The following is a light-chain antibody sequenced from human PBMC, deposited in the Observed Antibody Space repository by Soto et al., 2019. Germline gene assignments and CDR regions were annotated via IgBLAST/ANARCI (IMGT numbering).Light chain of an antibody. CDR2: DAS. J-gene: IGKJ5*01. V-gene: IGKV1-33*01. CDR3: QQYDNVPFT. Sequence: DIQMTQSPSSLSASLGDRVTIICQASQDITNYLNWYQQKPGKAPKLLIYDASNLETGVPSRFSGSGSGTHFSFTISSLQPEDIATYYCQQYDNVPFTFGQGTRLEMK. CDR1: QDITNY.